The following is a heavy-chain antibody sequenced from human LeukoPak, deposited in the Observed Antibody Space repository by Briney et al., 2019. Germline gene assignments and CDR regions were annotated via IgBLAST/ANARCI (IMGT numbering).Heavy chain of an antibody. V-gene: IGHV3-30*18. CDR3: AKGYWDSSGYYFDY. CDR2: ISYDGSNK. J-gene: IGHJ4*02. D-gene: IGHD3-22*01. CDR1: GFTFSSYG. Sequence: SGGSLRLSCAASGFTFSSYGMHWVRQAPGKGLEWVAVISYDGSNKYYADSVKGRFTISRDNSKDTLYLQMNSLRAEDTAVYYCAKGYWDSSGYYFDYWGQRTLVTVSS.